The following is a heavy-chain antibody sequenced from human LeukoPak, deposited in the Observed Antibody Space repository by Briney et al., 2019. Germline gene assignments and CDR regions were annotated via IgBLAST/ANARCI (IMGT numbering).Heavy chain of an antibody. J-gene: IGHJ6*02. D-gene: IGHD2-15*01. CDR1: GYTFTSYY. CDR3: ARDAYCSGGSCYSSYGMDV. V-gene: IGHV1-69*13. CDR2: IIPIFGTA. Sequence: SVKVSCKASGYTFTSYYMHWVRQAPGQGLEWMGGIIPIFGTANYAQKFQGRVTITADESTSTAYMELSSLRSEDAAVYYCARDAYCSGGSCYSSYGMDVWGQGTTVTVSS.